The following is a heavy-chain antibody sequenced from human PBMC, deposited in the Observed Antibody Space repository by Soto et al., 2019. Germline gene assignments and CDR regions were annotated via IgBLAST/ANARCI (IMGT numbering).Heavy chain of an antibody. D-gene: IGHD4-17*01. CDR1: GGTFSSFL. Sequence: QVQLVQSGAEVKKPGSSVKVSCKASGGTFSSFLISWVRQAPGQGLEWMGGIIPMFGTVNYAQNFQGRVTITADKSTTTAYMELSSLRSEDTAMYYCARNRGDYGDYFENWGQGTLVTVSS. CDR2: IIPMFGTV. J-gene: IGHJ4*02. V-gene: IGHV1-69*06. CDR3: ARNRGDYGDYFEN.